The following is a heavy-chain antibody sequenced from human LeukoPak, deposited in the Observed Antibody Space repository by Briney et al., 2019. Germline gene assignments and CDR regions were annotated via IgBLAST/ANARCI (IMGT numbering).Heavy chain of an antibody. D-gene: IGHD6-19*01. CDR3: ARDVEHSGWPLYYFDY. CDR2: TYYRSKWYN. J-gene: IGHJ4*02. Sequence: SQTLSLTCAIPGDSISSNSTAWNWIRQSPSRGLEWLGRTYYRSKWYNDYAVSVKSRITISPDTSKNQFSLQLNSVTPEDTAVYYCARDVEHSGWPLYYFDYWGQGTLVTVSS. CDR1: GDSISSNSTA. V-gene: IGHV6-1*01.